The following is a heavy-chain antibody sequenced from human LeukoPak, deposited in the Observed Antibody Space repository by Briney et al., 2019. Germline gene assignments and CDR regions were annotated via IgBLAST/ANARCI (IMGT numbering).Heavy chain of an antibody. CDR3: ASWDIGFDP. V-gene: IGHV3-21*01. CDR1: GFTFSTYG. CDR2: ISGRGSYI. Sequence: PGGSLRLSCAASGFTFSTYGMNWVRQAPGKGLEWVASISGRGSYIYYGDSVRGRFTISRDNAKNSLYLQMNSLRAEDTALYYCASWDIGFDPWGQGALVIVSS. D-gene: IGHD1-26*01. J-gene: IGHJ5*02.